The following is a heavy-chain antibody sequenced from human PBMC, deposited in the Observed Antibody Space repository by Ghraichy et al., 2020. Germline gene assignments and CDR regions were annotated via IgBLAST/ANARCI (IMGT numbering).Heavy chain of an antibody. V-gene: IGHV3-30-3*01. CDR3: AREWDTVTFDY. J-gene: IGHJ4*02. D-gene: IGHD4-17*01. Sequence: LRLSCAASGFTFSSYAMHWVRQAPGKGLEWVAVISYDGSNKYYADSVKGRFTISRDNSKNTLYLQMNSLRAEDTAVYYCAREWDTVTFDYWGQGTLVTVSS. CDR2: ISYDGSNK. CDR1: GFTFSSYA.